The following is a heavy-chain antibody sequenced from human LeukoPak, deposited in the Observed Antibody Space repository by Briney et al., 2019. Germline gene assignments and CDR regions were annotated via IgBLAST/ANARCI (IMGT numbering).Heavy chain of an antibody. V-gene: IGHV1-2*02. J-gene: IGHJ4*02. D-gene: IGHD3-22*01. Sequence: ASVKVSCKASGSTFTDYYMHWVRQAPGQGLEWMGWINPNSGGTNYAQKFQGRVTMTRDTSISTAYMELRRLRSDDTAVYFCARLGYSSGSDYWGQGTLVTVSS. CDR1: GSTFTDYY. CDR2: INPNSGGT. CDR3: ARLGYSSGSDY.